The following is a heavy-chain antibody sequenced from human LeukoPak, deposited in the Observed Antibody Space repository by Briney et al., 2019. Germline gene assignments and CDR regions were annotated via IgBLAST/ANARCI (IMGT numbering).Heavy chain of an antibody. D-gene: IGHD3-16*02. CDR2: IYYSGST. CDR3: ARTLYDYVWGSYRAWYFDY. CDR1: GGSISSGDYY. V-gene: IGHV4-30-4*02. Sequence: SETLSLTCTVSGGSISSGDYYWSWIRQPPGKGLEWIGYIYYSGSTYYNPSLKSRVTITVDTSKNQFSLKLSSVTAADTAVYYCARTLYDYVWGSYRAWYFDYWGQGTLVTVSS. J-gene: IGHJ4*02.